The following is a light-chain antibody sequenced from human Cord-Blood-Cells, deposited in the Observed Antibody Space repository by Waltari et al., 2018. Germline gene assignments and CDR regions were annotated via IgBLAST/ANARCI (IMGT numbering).Light chain of an antibody. Sequence: EIVLTQSPGTLSLSPGERATLSCRACQSVSSSYLAWYQQKPGQAPRLLISGASSRATCIPDRFSGSGSGTDFTMTISRLEPEDFAVYYCQQYGSSPFTFGPGTKVDIK. J-gene: IGKJ3*01. CDR1: QSVSSSY. CDR2: GAS. V-gene: IGKV3-20*01. CDR3: QQYGSSPFT.